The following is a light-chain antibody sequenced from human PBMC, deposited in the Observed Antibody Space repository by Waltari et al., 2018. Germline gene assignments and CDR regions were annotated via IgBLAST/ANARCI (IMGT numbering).Light chain of an antibody. CDR3: HQYGGPPWT. CDR1: QSISNNY. Sequence: EIVLTQSPGTLSLSPGERATLSCRASQSISNNYLAWHQRKPGQAPRLLIYAASNRATGIPDRFSGSGSGTDFTLTISRLEPEDFAVYFCHQYGGPPWTFGQGTKVEIK. CDR2: AAS. V-gene: IGKV3-20*01. J-gene: IGKJ1*01.